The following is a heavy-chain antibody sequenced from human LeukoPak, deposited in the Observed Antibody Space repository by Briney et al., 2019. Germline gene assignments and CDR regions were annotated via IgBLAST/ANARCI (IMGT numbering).Heavy chain of an antibody. V-gene: IGHV3-74*01. Sequence: PGGSLRLSCAASGXTFNTYWMHWVRQVPGKGLVWVSRIKSDGGSTSYADSVKGRFTISRDNSKNTLFLQMNSLRAEDTAVYYCAKDLGSSWYRFDPWGQGTLVTVSS. CDR3: AKDLGSSWYRFDP. D-gene: IGHD6-13*01. CDR2: IKSDGGST. CDR1: GXTFNTYW. J-gene: IGHJ5*02.